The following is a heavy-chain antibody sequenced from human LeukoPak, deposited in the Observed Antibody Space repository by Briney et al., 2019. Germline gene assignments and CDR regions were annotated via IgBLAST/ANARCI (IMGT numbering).Heavy chain of an antibody. V-gene: IGHV3-23*01. D-gene: IGHD3-22*01. CDR2: IRGSGGST. Sequence: GGSLRLSCAASGFSFNYYAMSWVRQAPGKGLEWVASIRGSGGSTFYADSLKGRVTISRDNSKNTLYLQVKRVRDDYTFFYFCAKASIPTTDYYDSRGYHVLYYYSPGMDVWGQGTSVTVSS. J-gene: IGHJ6*02. CDR3: AKASIPTTDYYDSRGYHVLYYYSPGMDV. CDR1: GFSFNYYA.